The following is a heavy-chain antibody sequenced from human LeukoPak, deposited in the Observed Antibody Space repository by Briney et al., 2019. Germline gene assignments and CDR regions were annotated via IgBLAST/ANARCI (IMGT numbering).Heavy chain of an antibody. V-gene: IGHV3-23*01. CDR2: ISGSGGST. J-gene: IGHJ4*02. CDR3: ARDMYYYDSSGYYPVPDY. Sequence: GGSLRLSCAASGFTFSSYAMSWVRQAPGKGLEWVSAISGSGGSTYYADSVKGRFTISRDNSKNTLYLQMNSLRAEDTALYHCARDMYYYDSSGYYPVPDYWGQGTLVTVSS. D-gene: IGHD3-22*01. CDR1: GFTFSSYA.